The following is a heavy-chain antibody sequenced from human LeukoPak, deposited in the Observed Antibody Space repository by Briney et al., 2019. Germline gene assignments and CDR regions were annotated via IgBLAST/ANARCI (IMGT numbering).Heavy chain of an antibody. Sequence: ASETLSLTCAVYGGSFSGYYWSWIRQPPGKGLEWIGEINHSGSTNYNPSLKSRVTISVDTSKNQFSLKLSSVTAADTAVYYCARFPYSSSWYHFDYWGQGTLVTVSS. CDR1: GGSFSGYY. CDR3: ARFPYSSSWYHFDY. J-gene: IGHJ4*02. CDR2: INHSGST. V-gene: IGHV4-34*01. D-gene: IGHD6-13*01.